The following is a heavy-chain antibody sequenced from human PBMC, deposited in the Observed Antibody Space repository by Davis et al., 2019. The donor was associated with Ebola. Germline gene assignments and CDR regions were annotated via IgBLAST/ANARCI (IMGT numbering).Heavy chain of an antibody. D-gene: IGHD1-26*01. CDR3: AKEGKWEPYFGLDY. CDR1: GFTFNIFD. Sequence: GGSLRLSCAASGFTFNIFDMHWVRQAPGRGLEWVAFVRSHGSDDHYADSVKGRFTISRDNSKNTLYLQMNSLRGEDTAVYYCAKEGKWEPYFGLDYWGQGTLVTVSS. J-gene: IGHJ4*02. CDR2: VRSHGSDD. V-gene: IGHV3-30*02.